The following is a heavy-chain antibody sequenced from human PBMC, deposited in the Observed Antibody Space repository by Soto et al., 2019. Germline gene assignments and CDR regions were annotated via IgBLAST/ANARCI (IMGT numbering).Heavy chain of an antibody. CDR1: GYTFTSYA. J-gene: IGHJ6*03. CDR2: INAGNGNT. V-gene: IGHV1-3*01. Sequence: QVQLVQSGAEVKKPGASVKVSCKASGYTFTSYAMHWVRQAPGQRLEWMGWINAGNGNTKYSHKFQGRVTITRDTSASTAYMELSSLRSEDTAVYYFARDPGSAKHVHIPVMGYYMDVWGKGTTVTVSS. D-gene: IGHD2-21*01. CDR3: ARDPGSAKHVHIPVMGYYMDV.